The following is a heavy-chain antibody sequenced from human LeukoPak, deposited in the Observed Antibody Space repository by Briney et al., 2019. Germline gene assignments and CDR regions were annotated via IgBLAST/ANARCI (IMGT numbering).Heavy chain of an antibody. CDR3: AREMWERHAGFDI. CDR1: GFTFSSYT. D-gene: IGHD1-26*01. Sequence: PGGSLRLSCAASGFTFSSYTLNWVRQAPGKGLEWVSCISSNGDYIYYADSVKGRFTIARDDARNSLFLQMTSLRAEDTAVYYCAREMWERHAGFDIWGQGTMVTVSS. CDR2: ISSNGDYI. J-gene: IGHJ3*02. V-gene: IGHV3-21*01.